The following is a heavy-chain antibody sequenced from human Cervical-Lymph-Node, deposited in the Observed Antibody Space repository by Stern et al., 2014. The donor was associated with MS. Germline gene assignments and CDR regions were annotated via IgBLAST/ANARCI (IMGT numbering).Heavy chain of an antibody. D-gene: IGHD2-21*02. CDR3: ARGRTLRPGDPALDY. CDR1: GGSISSGGYY. Sequence: VQLVESGPGLVKPSQTLSLTCTVSGGSISSGGYYWSWIRQHPGKGLEWIGDIYYSGSTYYNPSLKSRVTISVDTSKNQFSLKLSSVTAADTAVYYCARGRTLRPGDPALDYWGQGTLVTVSS. CDR2: IYYSGST. V-gene: IGHV4-31*03. J-gene: IGHJ4*02.